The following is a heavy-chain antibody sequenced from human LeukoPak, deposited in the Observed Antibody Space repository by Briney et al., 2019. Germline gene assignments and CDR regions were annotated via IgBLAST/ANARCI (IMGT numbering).Heavy chain of an antibody. J-gene: IGHJ5*02. V-gene: IGHV3-48*03. Sequence: GGSLRLSCAASGFALSTYEMNWVRQAPGKGLEGIADITISGHTKNYADSVKGGFIISRDNARTSLYLQMHSLRVEDTGVYYCARGDPHADLWGQGTLVTVSS. CDR2: ITISGHTK. D-gene: IGHD5-24*01. CDR3: ARGDPHADL. CDR1: GFALSTYE.